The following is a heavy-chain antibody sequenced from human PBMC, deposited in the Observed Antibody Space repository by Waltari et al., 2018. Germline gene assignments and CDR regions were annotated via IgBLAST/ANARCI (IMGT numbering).Heavy chain of an antibody. CDR1: GGSFSGYY. Sequence: QVQLQQWGAGLLKPSETLSLTCAVYGGSFSGYYWSWIRQPPGKGLEWIGEINHSGSTNYNPSLKSRVTISVDTSKNQFSLKLSSVTAADTAVYYCARARGAVGWFGPGGQGTLVTVSS. J-gene: IGHJ5*02. V-gene: IGHV4-34*01. CDR2: INHSGST. CDR3: ARARGAVGWFGP. D-gene: IGHD6-19*01.